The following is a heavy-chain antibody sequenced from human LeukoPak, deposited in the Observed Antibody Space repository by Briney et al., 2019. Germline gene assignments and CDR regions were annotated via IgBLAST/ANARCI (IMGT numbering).Heavy chain of an antibody. D-gene: IGHD2-8*02. V-gene: IGHV3-66*01. CDR1: GFIVSSTY. J-gene: IGHJ4*02. CDR2: IYSGGTT. Sequence: GALRLSCAASGFIVSSTYMNWVRQAPGKGLEWVSLIYSGGTTNYADSVKGRFTISRDNSKNTLYLQMNSLRAEDTAVYYCAVGGVIHWQIDYWGQGTLVTVSS. CDR3: AVGGVIHWQIDY.